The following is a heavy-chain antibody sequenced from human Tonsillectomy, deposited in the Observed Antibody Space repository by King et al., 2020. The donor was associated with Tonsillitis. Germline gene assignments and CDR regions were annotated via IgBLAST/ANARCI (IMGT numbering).Heavy chain of an antibody. J-gene: IGHJ6*03. V-gene: IGHV5-10-1*03. D-gene: IGHD3-10*01. CDR3: AREMYYYGSGVSDYYYYMDV. CDR1: GYFFSSYW. CDR2: IDPSDSYT. Sequence: QLVQSGAEVKKPGESLRISCEGSGYFFSSYWITWVRQMPGKGLEWMGRIDPSDSYTNYSPSFQGHVTISADKSISTAYLHWSSLKASDTALYYCAREMYYYGSGVSDYYYYMDVWGNGTTVTVSS.